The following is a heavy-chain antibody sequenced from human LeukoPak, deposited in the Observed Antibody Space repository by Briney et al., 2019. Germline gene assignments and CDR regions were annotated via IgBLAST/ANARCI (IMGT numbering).Heavy chain of an antibody. CDR1: GFTFSNAW. D-gene: IGHD3-10*01. CDR2: IKSKTDGGTT. CDR3: TGRMVRGVILIVY. J-gene: IGHJ4*02. V-gene: IGHV3-15*01. Sequence: GGSLRLSCAASGFTFSNAWMSWVRQAPGKGLEWVGRIKSKTDGGTTDYAAPVKGRFTISRDDSKNTLYLQMNSLKTEDTAVYYCTGRMVRGVILIVYWGQGTLVTVSS.